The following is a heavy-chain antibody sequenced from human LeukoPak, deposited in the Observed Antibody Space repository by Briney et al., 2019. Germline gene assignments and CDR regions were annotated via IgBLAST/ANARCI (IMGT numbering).Heavy chain of an antibody. CDR1: GFTFSSYS. CDR3: ARGGIVVPAPRFDP. J-gene: IGHJ5*02. Sequence: NPGGSLRLSCAASGFTFSSYSMNWVRQAPGKGLEWDSSISSSSSYIYYADSVKGRFTISRDNAKNSLYLQMNSLRAEDTAVYYCARGGIVVPAPRFDPWGQGTLVTVSS. D-gene: IGHD2-2*01. CDR2: ISSSSSYI. V-gene: IGHV3-21*01.